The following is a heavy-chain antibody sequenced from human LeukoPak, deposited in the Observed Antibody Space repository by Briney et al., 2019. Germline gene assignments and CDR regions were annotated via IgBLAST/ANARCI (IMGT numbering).Heavy chain of an antibody. CDR1: GVTFSSYA. J-gene: IGHJ4*02. CDR2: IIPIFGTA. Sequence: SVKVSCKASGVTFSSYAISWVRQAPGQGLEWMGGIIPIFGTANYAQKFQGRVTITADKSTSTAYMELSSLRSEDTAVYYCARDYGSGSLLGYWGQGTLVTVSS. CDR3: ARDYGSGSLLGY. D-gene: IGHD3-10*01. V-gene: IGHV1-69*06.